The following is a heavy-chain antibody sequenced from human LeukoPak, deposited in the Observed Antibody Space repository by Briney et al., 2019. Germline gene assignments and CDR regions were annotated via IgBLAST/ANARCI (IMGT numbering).Heavy chain of an antibody. CDR3: AKDTDSSGYYFRDGDAFDI. Sequence: PGGSLRLSCAASGFTFSSYAMSWVRQAPGKGLEWVSAISGSGGSTYYADSVKGRFTISRDNSKNTLYLQMSGLRAEDTAVYYCAKDTDSSGYYFRDGDAFDIWGQGTMVTVSS. CDR1: GFTFSSYA. V-gene: IGHV3-23*01. J-gene: IGHJ3*02. D-gene: IGHD3-22*01. CDR2: ISGSGGST.